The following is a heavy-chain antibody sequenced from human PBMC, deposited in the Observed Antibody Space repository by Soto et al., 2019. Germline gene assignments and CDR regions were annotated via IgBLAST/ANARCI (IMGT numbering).Heavy chain of an antibody. D-gene: IGHD3-3*01. CDR3: ARAYYYDFWSGYYEYYYYYMDV. Sequence: PSETLSLTCTVSGGSISSHYWSWIRQPPGQGLEWIGYIYYSGSTNYNPSLKSRVAISVDTSKNQFSLKLSSVTAADTAVYYCARAYYYDFWSGYYEYYYYYMDVWGKGTTVTVSS. J-gene: IGHJ6*03. CDR1: GGSISSHY. V-gene: IGHV4-59*11. CDR2: IYYSGST.